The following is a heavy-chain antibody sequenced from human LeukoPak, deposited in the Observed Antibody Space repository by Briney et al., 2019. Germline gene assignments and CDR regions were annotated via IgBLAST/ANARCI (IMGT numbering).Heavy chain of an antibody. V-gene: IGHV1-69*04. CDR1: GGTFSSYA. CDR2: IIPILGIA. J-gene: IGHJ4*02. CDR3: AEYCGGDCRFDY. D-gene: IGHD2-21*02. Sequence: GASVKVSCKASGGTFSSYAISWVRQAPGQGLEWMGRIIPILGIANYAQKFQGRVTITADKSTSTAYMELSSLGSEDTAVYYCAEYCGGDCRFDYWGQGTLVTVSS.